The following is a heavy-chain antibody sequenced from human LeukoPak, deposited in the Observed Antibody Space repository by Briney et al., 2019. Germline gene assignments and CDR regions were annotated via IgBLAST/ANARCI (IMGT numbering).Heavy chain of an antibody. CDR3: ARESESYDSSGSTFKY. Sequence: GGSLRLSCAASGFTFSSYGMHWVRQAPGKGLEWVAFIRYDGSNKYYADSVKGRFTISRDNSKNTLYLQMNSLRAEDTAVYYCARESESYDSSGSTFKYWGQGTLVTVSS. J-gene: IGHJ4*02. CDR2: IRYDGSNK. D-gene: IGHD3-22*01. V-gene: IGHV3-30*02. CDR1: GFTFSSYG.